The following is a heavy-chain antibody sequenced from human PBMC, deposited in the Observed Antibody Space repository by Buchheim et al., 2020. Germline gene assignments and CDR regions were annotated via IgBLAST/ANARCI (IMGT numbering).Heavy chain of an antibody. D-gene: IGHD3-22*01. CDR1: GFTFSSYS. Sequence: VQLVESGGGLVQPGGSLRLSCAASGFTFSSYSMNWVRQAPGKGLEWVSYISSSSSTIYYADSVTGRFTISRDNAKNSMSLQMNSLRDEDTAVYYCARRDSSRGMDVWGQGTT. J-gene: IGHJ6*02. CDR3: ARRDSSRGMDV. V-gene: IGHV3-48*02. CDR2: ISSSSSTI.